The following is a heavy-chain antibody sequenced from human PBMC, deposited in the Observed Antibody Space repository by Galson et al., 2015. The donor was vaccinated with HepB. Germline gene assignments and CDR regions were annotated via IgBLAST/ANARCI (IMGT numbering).Heavy chain of an antibody. D-gene: IGHD2-8*01. V-gene: IGHV1-69*13. CDR1: GGTFSSYA. CDR2: IIPIFGTA. J-gene: IGHJ4*02. Sequence: SVKVSCKASGGTFSSYAISWVRQAPGQGLEWMGGIIPIFGTANYAQKFQGRVTITADESTSAAYMELSSLRSEDTAVYYCAGEVYWRYYFDYWGQGTLVTVSS. CDR3: AGEVYWRYYFDY.